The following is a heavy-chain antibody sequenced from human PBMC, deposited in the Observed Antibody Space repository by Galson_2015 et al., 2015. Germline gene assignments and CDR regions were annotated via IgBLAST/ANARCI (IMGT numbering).Heavy chain of an antibody. CDR1: GYTFTSYG. D-gene: IGHD6-13*01. CDR2: ISAYNGNT. V-gene: IGHV1-18*01. Sequence: SVKVSCKASGYTFTSYGISWVRQAPGQGLEWMGWISAYNGNTNYAQKVQGRVTMTTDTSTGTAYMELRSLRSDDTAVYYCARSLAAAGTGGWFDPWGQGTLVTVSS. CDR3: ARSLAAAGTGGWFDP. J-gene: IGHJ5*02.